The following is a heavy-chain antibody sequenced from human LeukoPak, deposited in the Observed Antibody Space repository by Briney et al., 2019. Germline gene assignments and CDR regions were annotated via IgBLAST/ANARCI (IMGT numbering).Heavy chain of an antibody. CDR3: ARHADSSSWYAY. V-gene: IGHV4-38-2*01. J-gene: IGHJ4*02. Sequence: SETLSLTRAVSGYSISSGYYWGWIRQPPGKGLEWIGSIYHSGSTYYNPSLKSRVTISVDTSKNQFSLKLSSVTAADTAVYYCARHADSSSWYAYWGQGTLVTVSS. CDR1: GYSISSGYY. D-gene: IGHD6-13*01. CDR2: IYHSGST.